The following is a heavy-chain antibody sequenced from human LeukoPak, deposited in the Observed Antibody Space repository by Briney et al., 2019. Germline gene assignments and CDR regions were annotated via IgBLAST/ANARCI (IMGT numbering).Heavy chain of an antibody. J-gene: IGHJ4*02. CDR2: IYTSGST. V-gene: IGHV4-61*02. Sequence: SETLSLTCSVSGGSISSSSYYWSWIRQPAGKGLEWIGRIYTSGSTNYSPSLNSRVTMSLDTSKNQFSLRLSSVTAADTAVYYCARGYGYSSGCYYFDYWGQGTLVTVSS. D-gene: IGHD6-19*01. CDR1: GGSISSSSYY. CDR3: ARGYGYSSGCYYFDY.